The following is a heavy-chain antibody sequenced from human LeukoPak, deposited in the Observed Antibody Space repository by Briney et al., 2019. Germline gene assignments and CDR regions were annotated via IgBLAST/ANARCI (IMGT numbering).Heavy chain of an antibody. Sequence: ASVKVSCKASGYTFTSYGISWVRQAPGQGLEWMGWISAYNGNTNYAQKLQGRVTMTTDTSTSTAYMELRSLRSDDTAVYYCARDRSPFYDYVWGSYRPTFDYWGQGTLVTVSS. D-gene: IGHD3-16*02. CDR1: GYTFTSYG. CDR3: ARDRSPFYDYVWGSYRPTFDY. V-gene: IGHV1-18*01. J-gene: IGHJ4*02. CDR2: ISAYNGNT.